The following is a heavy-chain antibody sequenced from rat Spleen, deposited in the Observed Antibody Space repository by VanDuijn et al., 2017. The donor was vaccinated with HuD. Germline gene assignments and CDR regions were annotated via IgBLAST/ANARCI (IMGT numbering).Heavy chain of an antibody. J-gene: IGHJ4*01. V-gene: IGHV5-25*01. CDR3: ARHRGPGYNYYVMDA. CDR1: GFTFSNYD. D-gene: IGHD1-4*01. CDR2: ISTSGGST. Sequence: EVQLVESGGGLVQPGRSLKLSCAASGFTFSNYDMAWVRQAQTTGLEWVASISTSGGSTYYRDSVKGRFTVSSDNAKSTLYLQMDSLRSEDTATYYCARHRGPGYNYYVMDAWGQGASVTVSS.